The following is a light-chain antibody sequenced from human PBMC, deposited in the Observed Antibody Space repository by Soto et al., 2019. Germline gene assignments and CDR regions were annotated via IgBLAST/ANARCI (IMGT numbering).Light chain of an antibody. CDR2: GAS. CDR1: QSVSSN. J-gene: IGKJ5*01. V-gene: IGKV3-15*01. CDR3: QQYNNWPPIT. Sequence: TQSPGTLSLSPGGSANLSCRANQSVSSNLAWYQQKPGQAPRLLIYGASTGATGIPARFSGSGSGTEFTLTISSLQSEDFAVYYCQQYNNWPPITFGQGTRLEIK.